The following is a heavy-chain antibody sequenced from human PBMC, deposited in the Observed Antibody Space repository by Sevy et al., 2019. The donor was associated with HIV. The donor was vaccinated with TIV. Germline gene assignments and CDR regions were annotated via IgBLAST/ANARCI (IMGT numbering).Heavy chain of an antibody. CDR3: ATNMVHAGAYDSYFNF. D-gene: IGHD3-10*01. CDR2: IWYDGSSK. Sequence: GGSLRLSCAASGFRFNSYDMNWVRQAPGKGLEWVAMIWYDGSSKDYAESVKGRFAISRDNSQNTAFLQMNSLRAEDTGVYYCATNMVHAGAYDSYFNFWGQGSLVTVSS. J-gene: IGHJ4*02. CDR1: GFRFNSYD. V-gene: IGHV3-33*08.